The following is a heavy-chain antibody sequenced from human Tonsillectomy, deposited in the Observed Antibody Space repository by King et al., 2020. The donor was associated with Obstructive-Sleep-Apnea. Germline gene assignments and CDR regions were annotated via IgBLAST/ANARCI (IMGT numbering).Heavy chain of an antibody. CDR2: ISSSTSTL. CDR3: ATGGPDAFDF. D-gene: IGHD3-16*01. Sequence: QLVQSGGGLVQPGGSLRLSCAASGITFSSYSMNWVRQAPGKGLEWVSYISSSTSTLYYADSVKGRFTISRDNAKNSLYLLMNSLRAEDTAVYYCATGGPDAFDFWGRGTMVTVSS. J-gene: IGHJ3*01. CDR1: GITFSSYS. V-gene: IGHV3-48*04.